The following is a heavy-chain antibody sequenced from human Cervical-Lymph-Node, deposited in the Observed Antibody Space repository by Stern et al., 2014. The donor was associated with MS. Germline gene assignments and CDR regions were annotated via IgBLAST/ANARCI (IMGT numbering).Heavy chain of an antibody. D-gene: IGHD3-9*01. V-gene: IGHV3-9*01. CDR2: INWNSDRI. CDR3: AKDTLDWYAFDS. J-gene: IGHJ4*02. Sequence: EVQLVESGGTLVQPGRSLRLTCVASGFSFDDYAMHWVRPGPGKCLEWVAGINWNSDRIGYGDSVKGRFTISRDNAKNSVYLQMNSLRAEDTAFYYCAKDTLDWYAFDSWGQGTLVTVSS. CDR1: GFSFDDYA.